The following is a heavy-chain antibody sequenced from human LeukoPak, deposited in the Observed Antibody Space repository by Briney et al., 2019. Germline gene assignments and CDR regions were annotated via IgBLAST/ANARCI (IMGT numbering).Heavy chain of an antibody. CDR3: ARQNFPSAFDI. CDR2: IYYSGST. V-gene: IGHV4-39*01. CDR1: GGSISSSSYY. D-gene: IGHD1-7*01. J-gene: IGHJ3*02. Sequence: SETLSLTCTVSGGSISSSSYYWGWIRQPPGKGLEWIGSIYYSGSTYYDPSLKSRVTISVDTSKNQFSLKLSSVTAADTAVYYCARQNFPSAFDIWGQGTMVTVSS.